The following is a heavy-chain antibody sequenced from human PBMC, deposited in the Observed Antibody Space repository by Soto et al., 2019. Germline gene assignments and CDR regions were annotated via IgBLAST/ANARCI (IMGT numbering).Heavy chain of an antibody. CDR1: GYTFTSYG. CDR2: ISAYNGNT. D-gene: IGHD2-2*01. V-gene: IGHV1-18*01. Sequence: QVQLVQSGAEVKKPGASVKVSCKASGYTFTSYGISWVRQAPGQGLEWMGWISAYNGNTNYAQKLQGRATMTTDTSTSTAYMELRSLRSDDTAVYYCAREDIVVVPAAIGYWFDPWGQGTLVTVSS. J-gene: IGHJ5*02. CDR3: AREDIVVVPAAIGYWFDP.